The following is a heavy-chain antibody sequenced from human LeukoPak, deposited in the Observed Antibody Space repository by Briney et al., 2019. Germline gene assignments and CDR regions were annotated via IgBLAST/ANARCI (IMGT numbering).Heavy chain of an antibody. D-gene: IGHD3-10*01. Sequence: PGGSLSLPCAASGFTFSSYAMHWFRQAPGKGLEYVSAISSNGGSTYYANSVKGRFTISRDNSKNTLYLQMGSLRAEDMAVYYCARGGITKFDYWGQGTLVTVSS. V-gene: IGHV3-64*01. CDR1: GFTFSSYA. J-gene: IGHJ4*02. CDR2: ISSNGGST. CDR3: ARGGITKFDY.